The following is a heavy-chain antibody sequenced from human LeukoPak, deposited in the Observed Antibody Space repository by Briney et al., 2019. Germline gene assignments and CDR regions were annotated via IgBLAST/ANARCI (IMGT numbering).Heavy chain of an antibody. J-gene: IGHJ5*02. CDR1: EYSFTSYW. D-gene: IGHD2-2*01. CDR2: IYPGDSDT. V-gene: IGHV5-51*01. Sequence: GESLKISCKGSEYSFTSYWIGWVRQMPGKGLEWMGIIYPGDSDTRYSPSFQGQVTISADKSITTAYLQWSSLKASDTAIYYCARGRTSTSPTSFWFDPWGQGTLVTVSS. CDR3: ARGRTSTSPTSFWFDP.